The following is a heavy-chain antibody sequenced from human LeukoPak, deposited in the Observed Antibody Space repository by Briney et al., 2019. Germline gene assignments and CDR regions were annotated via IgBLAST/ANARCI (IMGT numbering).Heavy chain of an antibody. V-gene: IGHV4-4*07. J-gene: IGHJ6*03. CDR2: IYISGSGST. CDR1: GGSFSGYY. D-gene: IGHD6-19*01. Sequence: SETLSLTSAVYGGSFSGYYWSWIRQPAGKGLEWIGRIYISGSGSTNYNPSLKSRATMSVDTSKNQFSLKLSSVTAADTAVYYCARDKRVAVAGTYIYYYYMDVWGNGTTVTISS. CDR3: ARDKRVAVAGTYIYYYYMDV.